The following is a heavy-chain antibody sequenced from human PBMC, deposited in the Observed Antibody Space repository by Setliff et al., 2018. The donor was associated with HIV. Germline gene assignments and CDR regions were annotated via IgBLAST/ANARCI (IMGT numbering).Heavy chain of an antibody. J-gene: IGHJ4*02. CDR1: GYTFTNFG. V-gene: IGHV1-18*01. Sequence: ASVKVSCKASGYTFTNFGITWVRQVPGQGLEWMGWVNTNNDKTNYAQKFQGRVTMTTDRSTKTAYLDLGSLRPDDTAVYYCARAYDVLTGYFDYWGQGTLVTVSS. CDR3: ARAYDVLTGYFDY. CDR2: VNTNNDKT. D-gene: IGHD3-9*01.